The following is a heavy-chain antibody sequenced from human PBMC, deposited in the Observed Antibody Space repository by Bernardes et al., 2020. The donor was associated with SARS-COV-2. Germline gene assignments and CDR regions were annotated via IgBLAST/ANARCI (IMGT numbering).Heavy chain of an antibody. CDR2: INPNSGGT. D-gene: IGHD5-12*01. CDR3: AREGGSDYYYYGMDV. Sequence: ASVKVSCKASGYTFTGYYMHWVRQAPGQGLEWMGWINPNSGGTNYAQKFQGWVTMTRDTSISTAYMELSRLRSDDTAVYYCAREGGSDYYYYGMDVWGQGTTVTVSS. V-gene: IGHV1-2*04. J-gene: IGHJ6*02. CDR1: GYTFTGYY.